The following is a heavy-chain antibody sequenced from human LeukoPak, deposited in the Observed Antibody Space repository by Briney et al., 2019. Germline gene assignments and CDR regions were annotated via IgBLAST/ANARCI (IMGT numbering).Heavy chain of an antibody. CDR1: GYTFTSYG. Sequence: ASVKVSCKASGYTFTSYGISWVRQAPGQGLEGMGWINAYNGNTNYAQKLKGRVTMTTDTSTSRASLELMSLRSEDTAVYYCARNNCGGDCYSSAAFDIWGQGTMVTVSS. CDR3: ARNNCGGDCYSSAAFDI. CDR2: INAYNGNT. D-gene: IGHD2-21*02. V-gene: IGHV1-18*01. J-gene: IGHJ3*02.